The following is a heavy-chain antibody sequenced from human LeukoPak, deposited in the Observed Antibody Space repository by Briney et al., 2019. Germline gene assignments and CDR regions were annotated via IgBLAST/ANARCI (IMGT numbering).Heavy chain of an antibody. CDR3: ARGGYRYSYGYLDY. CDR1: GGSFSGYY. J-gene: IGHJ4*02. V-gene: IGHV4-34*01. D-gene: IGHD5-18*01. CDR2: INYSGTT. Sequence: SETLSLTCAVYGGSFSGYYWSWIRQPPGEGLNWIGQINYSGTTNYNPSLKSRVTILVDTSKNQFSLKLSSVTAADTAVYYCARGGYRYSYGYLDYWGQGTLVTVSS.